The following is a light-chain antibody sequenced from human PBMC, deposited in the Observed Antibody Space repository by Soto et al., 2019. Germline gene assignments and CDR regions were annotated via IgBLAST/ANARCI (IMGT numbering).Light chain of an antibody. V-gene: IGLV2-14*03. Sequence: QSALTQPASVSGSPGQSITISCTGTSSDIGGYDFVSWYQQHPGKAPKLMIYDVSNRPSGVSNHFSGSKSSNTASLTISGLQAEDEADYYCSSYTSSTHVVFGGGTKVTVL. CDR1: SSDIGGYDF. J-gene: IGLJ2*01. CDR2: DVS. CDR3: SSYTSSTHVV.